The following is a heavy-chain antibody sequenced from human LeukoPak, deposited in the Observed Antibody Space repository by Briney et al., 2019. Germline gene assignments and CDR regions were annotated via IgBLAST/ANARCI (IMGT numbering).Heavy chain of an antibody. CDR2: IYTTGTGST. D-gene: IGHD4/OR15-4a*01. V-gene: IGHV4-38-2*02. CDR1: GFSLSSGYF. Sequence: SETLSLTCTVSGFSLSSGYFWGWIRQPPGKGLEWIANIYTTGTGSTYYNPSLKSRVTISVDTSKNQFSLKLSSVTAADTAVYYCATYGATSSYYYHFYMDVWGKGTTVTVSS. CDR3: ATYGATSSYYYHFYMDV. J-gene: IGHJ6*03.